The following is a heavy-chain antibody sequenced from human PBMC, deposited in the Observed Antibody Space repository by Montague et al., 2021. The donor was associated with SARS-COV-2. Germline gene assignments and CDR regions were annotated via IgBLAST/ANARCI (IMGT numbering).Heavy chain of an antibody. CDR2: IYYSGST. Sequence: SETLSLTCTVSGGSISSSSYYWGWIRQPPGKGLEWIGSIYYSGSTNYNPSLKSRVTISVDTSKNQFSLNLTSVTAADTAVYYCARGYTWVGYSYGFDYWGQGTLVTVSS. V-gene: IGHV4-39*07. CDR3: ARGYTWVGYSYGFDY. CDR1: GGSISSSSYY. D-gene: IGHD5-18*01. J-gene: IGHJ4*02.